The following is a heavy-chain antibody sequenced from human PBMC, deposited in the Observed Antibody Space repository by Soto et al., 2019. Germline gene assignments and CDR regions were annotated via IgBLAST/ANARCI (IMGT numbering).Heavy chain of an antibody. V-gene: IGHV3-7*01. J-gene: IGHJ4*02. D-gene: IGHD5-12*01. CDR1: GFTFSSYW. CDR2: IKQDGSEK. CDR3: ARDRGGGYDSEYYFDY. Sequence: EVQLVESGGGLVQPGASLRLSCAASGFTFSSYWMSWVRQAPGKGLEWVANIKQDGSEKYYVDSVKGRFTISRDNAKNSLYLQMNSLRAEDTAVYYCARDRGGGYDSEYYFDYWGQGTLVTVSS.